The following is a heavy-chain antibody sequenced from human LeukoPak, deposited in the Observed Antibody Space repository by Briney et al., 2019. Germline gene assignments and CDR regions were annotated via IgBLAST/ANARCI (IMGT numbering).Heavy chain of an antibody. CDR3: ASDYSNYVDYYYGMDV. J-gene: IGHJ6*02. Sequence: PGGSLRLSCAASGFTFSSYWMNWARQAPGKGLEWVAVISYDGSNKYYADSVKGRFTISRDNSKNTLYLQMNSLRAEDTAVYYCASDYSNYVDYYYGMDVWGQGTTVTVSS. D-gene: IGHD4-11*01. V-gene: IGHV3-30-3*01. CDR1: GFTFSSYW. CDR2: ISYDGSNK.